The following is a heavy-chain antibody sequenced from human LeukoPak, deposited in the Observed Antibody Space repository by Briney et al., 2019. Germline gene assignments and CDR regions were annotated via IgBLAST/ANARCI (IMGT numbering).Heavy chain of an antibody. CDR2: IKTDGTRT. D-gene: IGHD1-26*01. V-gene: IGHV3-74*01. CDR3: GILGVMWEVDC. CDR1: GFTLPRCW. Sequence: GGSLSLFCAPSGFTLPRCWMFWVRHAPGKGLVWLSRIKTDGTRTNHTHSRKARLTIPRDSTKCTVYLQMNSLRTAVTDVYSCGILGVMWEVDCWGQGALVTVSS. J-gene: IGHJ4*01.